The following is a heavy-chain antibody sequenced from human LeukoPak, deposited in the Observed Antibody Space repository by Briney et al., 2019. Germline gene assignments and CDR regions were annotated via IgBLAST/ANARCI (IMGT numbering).Heavy chain of an antibody. Sequence: PGGSLRLSCAASGFTFDDYAMHWVRQAPGKGLEWVSLISWDGGSTYYADSVKGRFTISRDNSKNSLYLQMNSLRAEDTALYYCAKDMVPAAISNVDYRGQGTLVTVSS. D-gene: IGHD2-2*02. CDR2: ISWDGGST. J-gene: IGHJ4*02. V-gene: IGHV3-43D*03. CDR1: GFTFDDYA. CDR3: AKDMVPAAISNVDY.